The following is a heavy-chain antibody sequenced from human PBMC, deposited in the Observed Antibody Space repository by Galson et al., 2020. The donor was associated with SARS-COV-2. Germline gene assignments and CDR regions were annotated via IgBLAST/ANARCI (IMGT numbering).Heavy chain of an antibody. J-gene: IGHJ4*02. D-gene: IGHD3-22*01. Sequence: GESLKISCAASGFTFSSYAMSWVRQAPGKGLEWVSAISGSGGSTYYADSVKGRFTISRDNSKNTLYLQMNSLRAEDTAVYYCAKDPWGSMIVVVITYFDYWGQGTLVTVSS. CDR2: ISGSGGST. CDR1: GFTFSSYA. CDR3: AKDPWGSMIVVVITYFDY. V-gene: IGHV3-23*01.